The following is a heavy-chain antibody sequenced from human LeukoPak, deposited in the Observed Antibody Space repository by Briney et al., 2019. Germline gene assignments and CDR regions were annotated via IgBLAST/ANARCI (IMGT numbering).Heavy chain of an antibody. CDR2: INPNSGGT. D-gene: IGHD3-16*01. Sequence: ASVKVSCKASGYTFSGYYMHWVRQAPGQGLEWMGWINPNSGGTKYVQRFQGRVTMTRDTSISTAYMELSRLRSDDTAVYYCASGSLASYFDHWGQGTLVTVSS. V-gene: IGHV1-2*02. CDR3: ASGSLASYFDH. J-gene: IGHJ4*02. CDR1: GYTFSGYY.